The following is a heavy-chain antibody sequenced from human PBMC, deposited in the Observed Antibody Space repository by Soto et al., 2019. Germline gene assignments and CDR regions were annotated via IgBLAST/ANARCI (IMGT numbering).Heavy chain of an antibody. Sequence: KASETLSLTCTVSGGSISSYYWSWIRQPPGKGLEWIGYIYYSGSTNYNPSLKSRVTISVDTSKNQFSLKLSSVTAADTAVYYCARISSGWSGTTVYWGQGTLVNVSS. CDR1: GGSISSYY. CDR3: ARISSGWSGTTVY. D-gene: IGHD6-19*01. V-gene: IGHV4-59*01. J-gene: IGHJ4*02. CDR2: IYYSGST.